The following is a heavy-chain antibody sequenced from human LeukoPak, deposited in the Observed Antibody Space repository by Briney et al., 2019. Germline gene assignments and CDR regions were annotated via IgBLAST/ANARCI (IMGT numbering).Heavy chain of an antibody. J-gene: IGHJ3*02. Sequence: PGGSLRLSCAASGFTFSSYSMNWVRQAPGKGLEWVSSISSSSSYIYYADSVKGRFTISRDNAKNSLYLQMSSLRAEDTAVYYCATGSSSWLYFDIWGQGTMVTVSS. D-gene: IGHD6-13*01. V-gene: IGHV3-21*01. CDR1: GFTFSSYS. CDR2: ISSSSSYI. CDR3: ATGSSSWLYFDI.